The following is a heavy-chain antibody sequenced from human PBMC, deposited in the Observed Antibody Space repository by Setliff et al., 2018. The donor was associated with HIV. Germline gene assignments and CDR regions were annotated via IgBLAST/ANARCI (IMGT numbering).Heavy chain of an antibody. CDR1: GYTFTEYY. CDR3: TRSTTAD. CDR2: IYPNTGGT. J-gene: IGHJ4*02. D-gene: IGHD4-17*01. V-gene: IGHV1-2*02. Sequence: GASVKVSCKASGYTFTEYYIHWVRQAPGQGLEWMGWIYPNTGGTNYAQKFQGRVTMTRDTSIRTAYMDLRMLTSDDTAIYYCTRSTTADWGQGTMVTVSS.